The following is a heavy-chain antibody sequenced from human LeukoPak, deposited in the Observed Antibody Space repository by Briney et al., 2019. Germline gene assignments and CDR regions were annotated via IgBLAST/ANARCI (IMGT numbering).Heavy chain of an antibody. D-gene: IGHD1-26*01. CDR2: ISSGSNYR. V-gene: IGHV3-21*01. J-gene: IGHJ4*02. CDR3: ARDGEVGIGLQMN. CDR1: GFNFSIYS. Sequence: GGSLRLSRAASGFNFSIYSMNWVRQAPGKGLEWVSFISSGSNYRYYTDSVKGRFTISRDNAKNSLYLQMNSLRAEDTAVYYCARDGEVGIGLQMNWGQGTLVTVSS.